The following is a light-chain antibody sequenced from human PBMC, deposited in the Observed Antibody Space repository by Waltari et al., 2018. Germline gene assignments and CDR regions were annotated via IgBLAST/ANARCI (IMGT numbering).Light chain of an antibody. V-gene: IGKV3-15*01. Sequence: EIEMTQSPASLSVSPGETAIRTCRASQTIGTSLSWFQLRPGRAPRHLIYGASTRATGIPARFSASGSGTEFSLTISSLQSDDFAVYYCLQYNNWPYTFGQGTRLEIK. CDR3: LQYNNWPYT. CDR2: GAS. J-gene: IGKJ2*01. CDR1: QTIGTS.